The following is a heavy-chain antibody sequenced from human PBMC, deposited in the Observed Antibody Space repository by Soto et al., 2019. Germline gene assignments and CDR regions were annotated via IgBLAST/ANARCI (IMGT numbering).Heavy chain of an antibody. CDR3: ARDIVVVPAAITIFGVVIENYYYYGMDV. V-gene: IGHV4-38-2*02. D-gene: IGHD2-2*01. CDR2: IYHSGST. CDR1: GYSISSGYY. Sequence: TSETLSLTCAVSGYSISSGYYWGWIRQPPGKGLEWIGSIYHSGSTYYNPSLKSRVTISVDTSKNQFSLKLSSVTAADTAVYYCARDIVVVPAAITIFGVVIENYYYYGMDVWGQGTTV. J-gene: IGHJ6*02.